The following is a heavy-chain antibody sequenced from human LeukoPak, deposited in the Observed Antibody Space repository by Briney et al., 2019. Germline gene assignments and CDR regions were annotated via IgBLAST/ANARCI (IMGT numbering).Heavy chain of an antibody. Sequence: GGSLRLSCAASGFTVSSNYMNWVRQAPGKGLEWVSVIYSGGRTYYVDSVKGRFTISRDNSKNTLYLQMNSLRAEDTAVYYCGSTSLLGSGFFDYWGQGTLVTVSS. CDR1: GFTVSSNY. D-gene: IGHD3-10*02. V-gene: IGHV3-66*01. CDR3: GSTSLLGSGFFDY. J-gene: IGHJ4*02. CDR2: IYSGGRT.